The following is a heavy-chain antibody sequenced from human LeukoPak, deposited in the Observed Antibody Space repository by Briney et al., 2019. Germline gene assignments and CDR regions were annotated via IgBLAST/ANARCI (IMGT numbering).Heavy chain of an antibody. V-gene: IGHV3-15*01. CDR2: IKSKTDGGTT. CDR1: GFTFSSYS. CDR3: TTERGIVATNDWGEVCFDY. J-gene: IGHJ4*02. Sequence: GGSLRLSCAASGFTFSSYSMNWVRQAPGKGLEWVGRIKSKTDGGTTDYAAPVKGRFTISRDDSKNTLYLQMNSLKTEDTAVYYCTTERGIVATNDWGEVCFDYWGQGTLVTVSS. D-gene: IGHD5-12*01.